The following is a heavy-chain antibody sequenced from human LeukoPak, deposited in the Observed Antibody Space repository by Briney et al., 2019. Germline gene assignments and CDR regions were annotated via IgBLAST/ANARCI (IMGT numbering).Heavy chain of an antibody. V-gene: IGHV3-21*01. J-gene: IGHJ4*02. D-gene: IGHD6-19*01. CDR1: GFTFSSYS. CDR2: ISSSSSYI. CDR3: ARDLVAVAGTDY. Sequence: GGSLRLSCAASGFTFSSYSINWVRQAPGKGLEWVSSISSSSSYIYYADSVKGRFTISRDNAKNSLYLQMNSLRAEDTAVYYCARDLVAVAGTDYWGQGTLVTVSS.